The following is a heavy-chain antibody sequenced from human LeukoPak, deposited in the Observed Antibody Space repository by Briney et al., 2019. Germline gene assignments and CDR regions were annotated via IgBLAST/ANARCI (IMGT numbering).Heavy chain of an antibody. J-gene: IGHJ6*04. CDR2: IYYSGST. D-gene: IGHD6-19*01. CDR3: ARAPGIAVAGTLYYGMDV. Sequence: SETLSLTCTVSGGSISSYYWSWIRQPPGKGLEWIGYIYYSGSTNYNPSLKGRVTISVDTSKNQFSLKLSSVTAADTAVYYCARAPGIAVAGTLYYGMDVWGKGTTVTVSS. CDR1: GGSISSYY. V-gene: IGHV4-59*01.